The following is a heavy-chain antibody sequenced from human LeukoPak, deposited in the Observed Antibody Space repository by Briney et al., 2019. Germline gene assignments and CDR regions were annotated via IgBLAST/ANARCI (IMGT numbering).Heavy chain of an antibody. Sequence: ASVKVSCEASGYTFTGYYMHWVRQAPGQGLEWMGWINPNSGGTNYAQKFQGRVTMTRDTSMTTAYMELTRLRFDDTAVYFCARGGGTFFGVLNDWGQGTVVTVSS. D-gene: IGHD3-3*01. CDR3: ARGGGTFFGVLND. CDR2: INPNSGGT. J-gene: IGHJ4*02. CDR1: GYTFTGYY. V-gene: IGHV1-2*02.